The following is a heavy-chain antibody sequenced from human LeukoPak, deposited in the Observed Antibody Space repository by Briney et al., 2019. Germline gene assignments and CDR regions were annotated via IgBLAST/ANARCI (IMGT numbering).Heavy chain of an antibody. CDR1: GFTFSNLW. J-gene: IGHJ4*02. D-gene: IGHD6-13*01. CDR2: IKQDGSEK. V-gene: IGHV3-7*03. CDR3: ATSTAAAGTD. Sequence: GGSLRLSCAASGFTFSNLWMSWVRQAPGKGLKWVANIKQDGSEKYYVDSVKGRFTISRDNAQNSLYLQMNSLRAEDTAIYYCATSTAAAGTDWGQGTLVTVSS.